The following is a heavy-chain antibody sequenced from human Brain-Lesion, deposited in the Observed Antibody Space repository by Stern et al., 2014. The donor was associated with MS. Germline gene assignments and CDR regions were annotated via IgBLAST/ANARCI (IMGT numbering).Heavy chain of an antibody. J-gene: IGHJ5*01. CDR2: VNNDGRRT. CDR3: ARGERWFDS. CDR1: GFTFSNYW. Sequence: EVQLVESGGGFVQPGGSLRLSCAASGFTFSNYWMHWVSQAPGQGLVWVSRVNNDGRRTSYADSVKGRFTMSRDNAKNTLYLQMNSLRVEDTAIYYCARGERWFDSWGQGTLVTVSS. V-gene: IGHV3-74*02. D-gene: IGHD3-10*01.